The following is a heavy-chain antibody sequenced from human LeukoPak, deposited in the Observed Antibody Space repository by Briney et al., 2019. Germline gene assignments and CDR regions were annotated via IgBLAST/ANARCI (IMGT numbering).Heavy chain of an antibody. D-gene: IGHD3-16*01. V-gene: IGHV3-48*04. Sequence: GGSLRLSCAASGFTFSNYSINWVRQAPGKGLEWVSTIKGIGPTTYYADPLKGRFTISRDNAKNSLFLQMSSLRADDTAIYYCARAGELRYMDVWGKGTAVTVSS. J-gene: IGHJ6*03. CDR2: IKGIGPTT. CDR1: GFTFSNYS. CDR3: ARAGELRYMDV.